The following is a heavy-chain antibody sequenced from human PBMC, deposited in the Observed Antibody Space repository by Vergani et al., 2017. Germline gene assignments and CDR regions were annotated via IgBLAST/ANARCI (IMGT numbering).Heavy chain of an antibody. Sequence: QVQLVQSGAEVKKPGSSVKVSCKASGGTFSSYAISWVRQAPGQGLEWMGGIIPIFGTANYAQKFQGRVTITADESTSTAYMELSSLRSEDTAVYYWAYEPQNYDIVTGYRTSNGFDPWGQGTLVTVSS. D-gene: IGHD3-9*01. J-gene: IGHJ5*02. V-gene: IGHV1-69*01. CDR1: GGTFSSYA. CDR2: IIPIFGTA. CDR3: AYEPQNYDIVTGYRTSNGFDP.